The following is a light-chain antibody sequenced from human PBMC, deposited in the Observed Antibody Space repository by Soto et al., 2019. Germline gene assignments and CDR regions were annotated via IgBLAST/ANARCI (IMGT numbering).Light chain of an antibody. CDR2: GVS. CDR3: QQYGSSPRT. CDR1: QSISSSY. J-gene: IGKJ1*01. V-gene: IGKV3-20*01. Sequence: EIVLTQSPGTLSLSPGERATLSCRASQSISSSYLAWYQHKPGQAPRLLIYGVSSRATGIPGRFSGSGSGTDFTLTISRLEPEDFAVYYCQQYGSSPRTFGQGTKVDIK.